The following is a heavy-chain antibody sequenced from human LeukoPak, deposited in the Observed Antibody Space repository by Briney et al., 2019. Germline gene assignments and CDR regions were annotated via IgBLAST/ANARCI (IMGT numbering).Heavy chain of an antibody. CDR1: GYSISSGYY. CDR2: AYPSGST. Sequence: SETLSLTCTVSGYSISSGYYWGWVRQPPGKGLEWIGSAYPSGSTYYNPSLKSRVTISVDTSKNQFSLKLSSVTAADTAVYYCATARHRWLQYKTGQFDYWGQGTLVTVSS. V-gene: IGHV4-38-2*02. CDR3: ATARHRWLQYKTGQFDY. D-gene: IGHD5-24*01. J-gene: IGHJ4*02.